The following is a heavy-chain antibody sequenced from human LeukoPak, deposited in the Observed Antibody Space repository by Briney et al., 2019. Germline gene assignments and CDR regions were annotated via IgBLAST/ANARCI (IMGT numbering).Heavy chain of an antibody. CDR2: IYNSGST. V-gene: IGHV4-59*12. J-gene: IGHJ4*02. D-gene: IGHD3-16*01. CDR3: ARGPRRGGSNYFDY. CDR1: GGSISIFY. Sequence: SETLSLTCTVSGGSISIFYWNWIRQPPGKGLEWIGSIYNSGSTTYNPSLKSRVTISGDTSKNQFSLKLSSVTAADTAVYYCARGPRRGGSNYFDYWGQGTLVTVSS.